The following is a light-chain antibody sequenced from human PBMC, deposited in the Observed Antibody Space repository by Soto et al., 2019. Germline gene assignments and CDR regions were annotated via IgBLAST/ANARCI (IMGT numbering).Light chain of an antibody. J-gene: IGLJ3*02. V-gene: IGLV1-47*02. Sequence: QSVLTQSPSASGTPGQRVTISCSGSNSNTGSNFVYWYQHVPGTTPKLLIFSHNQRPSGVPDRFSVSKSGTSASLAISGLRSEDEASYYCATWDDSLSGWVFSGGTKLTVL. CDR3: ATWDDSLSGWV. CDR2: SHN. CDR1: NSNTGSNF.